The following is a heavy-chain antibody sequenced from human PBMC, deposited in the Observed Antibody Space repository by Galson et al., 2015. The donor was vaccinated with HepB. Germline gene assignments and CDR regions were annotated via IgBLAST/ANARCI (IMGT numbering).Heavy chain of an antibody. CDR3: ARHEWRGRGYSGYGDYYYYYGMDV. CDR2: IDPSDSYT. Sequence: QSGAEVKKPGESLRISCKGSGYSFTSYWISWVRQMPGKGLEWMGRIDPSDSYTNYSPSFQGHVTISADKSISTAYLQWSSLKASDTAMYYCARHEWRGRGYSGYGDYYYYYGMDVWGQGTTVTVSS. D-gene: IGHD5-12*01. CDR1: GYSFTSYW. V-gene: IGHV5-10-1*01. J-gene: IGHJ6*02.